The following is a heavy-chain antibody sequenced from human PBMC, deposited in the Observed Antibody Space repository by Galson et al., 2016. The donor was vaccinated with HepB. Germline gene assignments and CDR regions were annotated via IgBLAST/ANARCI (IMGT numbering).Heavy chain of an antibody. J-gene: IGHJ4*02. CDR3: ARRVEGYSYFDY. Sequence: PALVKPTQTLTLTCTFSGFSLSTNGVGVAWIRQPPGKALEWLAVIYWDDDKRYSPSLNSRLAITKDTSKNQVVLTMTNMNPVDTATYYCARRVEGYSYFDYWGQGKLVTVS. V-gene: IGHV2-5*02. CDR1: GFSLSTNGVG. D-gene: IGHD5-18*01. CDR2: IYWDDDK.